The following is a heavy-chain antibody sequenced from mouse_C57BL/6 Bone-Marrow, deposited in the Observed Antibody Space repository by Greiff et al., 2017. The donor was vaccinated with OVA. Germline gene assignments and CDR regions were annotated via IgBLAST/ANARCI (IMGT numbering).Heavy chain of an antibody. V-gene: IGHV14-4*01. CDR2: IDPENGDT. CDR3: TTYGNYDAMDY. CDR1: GFNIKDDY. Sequence: EVQLQQSGAELVRPGASVKLSCTASGFNIKDDYMHWVKQRPEQGLEWIGWIDPENGDTEYASKFQGKATMTADTSSNTSYLQLSSLTSEATAVYYCTTYGNYDAMDYWGRGTSVTVSS. J-gene: IGHJ4*01. D-gene: IGHD2-1*01.